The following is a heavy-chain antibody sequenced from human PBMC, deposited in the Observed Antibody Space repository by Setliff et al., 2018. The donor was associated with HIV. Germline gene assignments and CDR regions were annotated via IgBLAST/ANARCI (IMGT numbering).Heavy chain of an antibody. CDR3: ARGQPQGGGTYWSAFDI. D-gene: IGHD1-26*01. V-gene: IGHV4-59*01. CDR2: IYYTGTT. J-gene: IGHJ3*02. CDR1: GGSISSTY. Sequence: PSETLSLTCPVSGGSISSTYWSWIRQPPGKGLEWIGYIYYTGTTNYNPSFKSRVTISLDTSKTQFSLKLSSVTAADTAVYYCARGQPQGGGTYWSAFDIWGQGTMVTVSS.